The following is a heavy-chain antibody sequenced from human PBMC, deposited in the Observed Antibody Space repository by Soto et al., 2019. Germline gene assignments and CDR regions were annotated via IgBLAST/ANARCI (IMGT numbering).Heavy chain of an antibody. CDR3: ARGLVGWRADY. CDR1: GDSISGYY. CDR2: VYYLGST. Sequence: QVQLQESGPGLVKPSETLSLTCTVSGDSISGYYWSWIRQPPGKGLEWIGYVYYLGSTNYNPSLKRRITISVDTSKNEFSLKLRSVTAADTAVYYCARGLVGWRADYWGQGSLVTVSS. D-gene: IGHD6-19*01. J-gene: IGHJ4*02. V-gene: IGHV4-59*01.